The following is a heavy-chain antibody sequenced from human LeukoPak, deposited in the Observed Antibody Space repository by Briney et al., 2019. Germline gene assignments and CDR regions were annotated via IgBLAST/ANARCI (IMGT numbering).Heavy chain of an antibody. D-gene: IGHD4-17*01. V-gene: IGHV3-11*04. CDR3: ARPPTVTTAGYYFGY. J-gene: IGHJ4*02. Sequence: GGSLRLSCAASGFTFRDYYMSWLRQAPGKGLEWVSYIGSSGSPIYYADSVRGRFTISRDNAKNSLFLQVNSLRAEDTAVYYCARPPTVTTAGYYFGYWGQGTLVTVSS. CDR1: GFTFRDYY. CDR2: IGSSGSPI.